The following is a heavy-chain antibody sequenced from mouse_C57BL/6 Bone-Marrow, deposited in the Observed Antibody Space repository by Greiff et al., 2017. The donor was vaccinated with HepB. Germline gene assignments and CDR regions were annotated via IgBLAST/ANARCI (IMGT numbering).Heavy chain of an antibody. CDR3: AKGGGYYFSWFAY. CDR1: GFSLTSYG. CDR2: IWRGGST. J-gene: IGHJ3*01. D-gene: IGHD2-3*01. Sequence: VQLQQSGPGLVQPSQSLSITCTVSGFSLTSYGVHWVRQSPGKGLEWLGVIWRGGSTDYNAAFMSRLSITKDNSKSQVFFKMNSLQADDTAIYYCAKGGGYYFSWFAYWGQGTLVTVSA. V-gene: IGHV2-5*01.